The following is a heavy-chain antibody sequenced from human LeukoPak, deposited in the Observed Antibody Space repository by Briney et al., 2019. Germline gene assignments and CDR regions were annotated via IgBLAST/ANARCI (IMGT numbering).Heavy chain of an antibody. CDR1: GFTFDDYA. Sequence: PGGSLRLSCAASGFTFDDYAMHWVRQAPGKGLEWVSGISWNSGSIGHADSVKGRFTISRDNAKNSLYLQMNSLRAEDTALYYCAKGSGYSSSQFPCDYWGQGTLVTVSS. J-gene: IGHJ4*02. CDR2: ISWNSGSI. V-gene: IGHV3-9*01. CDR3: AKGSGYSSSQFPCDY. D-gene: IGHD6-13*01.